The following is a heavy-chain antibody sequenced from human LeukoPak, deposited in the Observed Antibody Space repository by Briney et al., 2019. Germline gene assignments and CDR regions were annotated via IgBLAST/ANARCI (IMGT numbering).Heavy chain of an antibody. CDR2: ISWNSGSI. V-gene: IGHV3-9*01. D-gene: IGHD3-22*01. J-gene: IGHJ3*02. CDR1: GFTFDDYA. CDR3: AKDIPARQKYYYDSSGSAFDI. Sequence: PGRSLRLSCAASGFTFDDYAMHWVRQAPGKGLEWVSGISWNSGSIDYADSVKGRFTISRDNAKNSLYLQMNSLRAEDTALYYCAKDIPARQKYYYDSSGSAFDIWGQGTMVTVSS.